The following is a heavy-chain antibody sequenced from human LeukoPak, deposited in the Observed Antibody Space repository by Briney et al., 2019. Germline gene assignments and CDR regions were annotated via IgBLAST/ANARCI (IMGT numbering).Heavy chain of an antibody. Sequence: GSSVEVSCKASGGTFSSYAVSWVRQAPGQGLEWMGWINPNSGGTNYAQKLQGRVTMTTDTSTSTAYMELRSLRSDDTAVYYCARGRAASGWYPSYYFDYWGQGTLVTVSS. J-gene: IGHJ4*02. CDR2: INPNSGGT. CDR3: ARGRAASGWYPSYYFDY. D-gene: IGHD6-19*01. CDR1: GGTFSSYA. V-gene: IGHV1-18*01.